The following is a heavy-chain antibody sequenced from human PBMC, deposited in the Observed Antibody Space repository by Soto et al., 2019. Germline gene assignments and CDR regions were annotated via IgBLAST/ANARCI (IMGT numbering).Heavy chain of an antibody. CDR1: GGSFSGYY. J-gene: IGHJ4*02. Sequence: SETLSLTCAVYGGSFSGYYWSWIRQPPGKGLEWIGEINHSGSTNYNPSLKSRVTISVDTSKNQFSLKLSSVTAADTAVYYCARVENYDFWSGYHMARYYFDYWGQGTLVTVSS. CDR2: INHSGST. V-gene: IGHV4-34*01. CDR3: ARVENYDFWSGYHMARYYFDY. D-gene: IGHD3-3*01.